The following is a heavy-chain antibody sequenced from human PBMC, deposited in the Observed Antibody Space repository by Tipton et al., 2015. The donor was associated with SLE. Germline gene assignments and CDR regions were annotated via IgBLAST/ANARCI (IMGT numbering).Heavy chain of an antibody. CDR2: IYHSGST. V-gene: IGHV4-30-2*01. D-gene: IGHD3-16*02. J-gene: IGHJ3*02. CDR1: GGSISSGGYS. CDR3: AREPTAQGGVIDRGAFDI. Sequence: LRLSCAVSGGSISSGGYSWSWIRQPPGKGLEWIGYIYHSGSTYYNPSLKGRVTISVDRSKNQFSLKLSSVTAADTAVYYCAREPTAQGGVIDRGAFDIWGQGTMVTVSS.